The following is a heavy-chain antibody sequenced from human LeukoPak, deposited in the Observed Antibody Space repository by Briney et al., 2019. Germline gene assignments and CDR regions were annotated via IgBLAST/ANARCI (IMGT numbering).Heavy chain of an antibody. Sequence: GGSLRLSCAASGFTFSSYAMSWVRQAPGKGLEWVSAISGSGGSTYYADSVKGRFTISRDNSKNTLYLQMNSLRAEDTAVYYCAAIDRVYYYYGMGVWGQGTTVTVSS. D-gene: IGHD3-22*01. V-gene: IGHV3-23*01. J-gene: IGHJ6*02. CDR1: GFTFSSYA. CDR3: AAIDRVYYYYGMGV. CDR2: ISGSGGST.